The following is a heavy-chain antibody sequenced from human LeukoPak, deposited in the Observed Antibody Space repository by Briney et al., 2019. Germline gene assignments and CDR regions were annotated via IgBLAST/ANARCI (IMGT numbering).Heavy chain of an antibody. V-gene: IGHV3-33*01. CDR3: AREYYYDSSNFDY. CDR1: GFTFSSYG. CDR2: IWYGGSNK. Sequence: GGSLRLSCAASGFTFSSYGMHWVRQAPGKGLEWVAVIWYGGSNKYYADSVKGRFTISRDNSKNTLYLQMNSLRAEDTAVYYCAREYYYDSSNFDYWGQGTLVTVSS. J-gene: IGHJ4*02. D-gene: IGHD3-22*01.